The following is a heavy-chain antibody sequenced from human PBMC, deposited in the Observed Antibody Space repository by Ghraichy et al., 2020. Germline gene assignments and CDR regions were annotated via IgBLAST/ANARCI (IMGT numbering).Heavy chain of an antibody. Sequence: SETLSLTCAVSGGSISSSNWWSWVRQPPGKGLEWIGEIYHSGSTNYNPSLKSRVTMSVDKSKSQLSLRLNSVTAADTAVYYCARYSTWPPSYSYGMDVWGQGTTVTVSS. J-gene: IGHJ6*02. D-gene: IGHD6-13*01. V-gene: IGHV4-4*02. CDR2: IYHSGST. CDR1: GGSISSSNW. CDR3: ARYSTWPPSYSYGMDV.